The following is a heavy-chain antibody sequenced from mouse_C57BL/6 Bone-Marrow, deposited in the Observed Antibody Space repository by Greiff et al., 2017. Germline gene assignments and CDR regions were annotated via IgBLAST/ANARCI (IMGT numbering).Heavy chain of an antibody. CDR3: VRNGNYPYAMDY. J-gene: IGHJ4*01. V-gene: IGHV10-1*01. D-gene: IGHD2-1*01. Sequence: EVKLMESGGGLVQPKGSLKLSCAASGFSFNTYAMNWVHQAPGKGLEWVARIRSKSNNYATYYADSVKDRFTISRDDSESMLYLQMNNLKTEDTAMYYCVRNGNYPYAMDYWGQGTSVTVSS. CDR1: GFSFNTYA. CDR2: IRSKSNNYAT.